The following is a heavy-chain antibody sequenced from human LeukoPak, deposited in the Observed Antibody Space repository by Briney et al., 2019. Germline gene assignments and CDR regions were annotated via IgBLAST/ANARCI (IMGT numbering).Heavy chain of an antibody. V-gene: IGHV3-30*02. Sequence: GGSLRLSCAASGFTFSSYDMHWVRQAPGKGLEWVAFIRYDGSNKYYADSVKGRFTISRDNSKNTLYLQMNSLRADDTAIYYCAKEGYSKYYFDYWGQGSLVTVSS. D-gene: IGHD5-18*01. CDR3: AKEGYSKYYFDY. J-gene: IGHJ4*02. CDR2: IRYDGSNK. CDR1: GFTFSSYD.